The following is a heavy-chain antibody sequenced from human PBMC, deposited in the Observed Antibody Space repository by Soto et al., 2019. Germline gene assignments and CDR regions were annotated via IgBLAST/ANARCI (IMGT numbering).Heavy chain of an antibody. CDR1: GFTFSSYA. J-gene: IGHJ6*02. V-gene: IGHV3-30-3*01. Sequence: QVQLVESGGGVVQPGRSLRLSCAASGFTFSSYAMHWVRQAPGKGLEWVAVISYDGSNKYYADSVKGRFTISRDNSKNTLYLQMNSLRAEDTAVYYCAREEIAAQYMETYYGMDVWGQGTTVTVCS. CDR2: ISYDGSNK. CDR3: AREEIAAQYMETYYGMDV. D-gene: IGHD6-6*01.